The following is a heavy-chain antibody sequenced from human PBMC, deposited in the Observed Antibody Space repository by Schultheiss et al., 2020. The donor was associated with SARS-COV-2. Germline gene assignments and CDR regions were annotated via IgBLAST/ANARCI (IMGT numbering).Heavy chain of an antibody. CDR3: ARGLGYYDFWSGKINWFDP. D-gene: IGHD3-3*01. J-gene: IGHJ5*02. CDR2: IYYSGST. V-gene: IGHV4-38-2*01. Sequence: SETLSLTCAVSGYSISSNYYWGWIRQPPGKGLEWIGSIYYSGSTNYNPSLKSRVTISVDTSKNQFSLKLSSVTAADTAVYYCARGLGYYDFWSGKINWFDPWGQGTLVTVSS. CDR1: GYSISSNYY.